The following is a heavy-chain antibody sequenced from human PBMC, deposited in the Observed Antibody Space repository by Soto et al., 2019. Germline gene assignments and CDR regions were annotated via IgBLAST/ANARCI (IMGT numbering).Heavy chain of an antibody. Sequence: ASVKVSCKASGYTFTSYGISWVRQAPGQGLEWMGWISAYNGNTNYAQKLQGRVTITADESTSTAYMELSSLRSEDTAVYYCARFETFSVYDLNYYYYGMDVWGQGTTVTVS. CDR1: GYTFTSYG. CDR3: ARFETFSVYDLNYYYYGMDV. V-gene: IGHV1-18*01. D-gene: IGHD3-3*01. CDR2: ISAYNGNT. J-gene: IGHJ6*02.